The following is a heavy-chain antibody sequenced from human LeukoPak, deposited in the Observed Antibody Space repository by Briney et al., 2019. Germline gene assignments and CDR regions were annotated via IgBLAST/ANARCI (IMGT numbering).Heavy chain of an antibody. CDR2: INPNSGGT. D-gene: IGHD2-21*02. CDR1: GYTFTDYY. J-gene: IGHJ1*01. Sequence: GASVKVSCKASGYTFTDYYMHWVRQAPGQGLEWMGWINPNSGGTNYAQKFQGRATMTRDTSISTAYMELSRLTSDDTAVYYCARRYCGGDCLQYFQYWGQGTLVTVSS. CDR3: ARRYCGGDCLQYFQY. V-gene: IGHV1-2*02.